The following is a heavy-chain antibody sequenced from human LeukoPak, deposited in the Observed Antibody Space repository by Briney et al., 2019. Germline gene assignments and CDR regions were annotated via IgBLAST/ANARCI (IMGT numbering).Heavy chain of an antibody. CDR3: AKDSGSKYCYYYIDV. D-gene: IGHD1-26*01. J-gene: IGHJ6*03. CDR2: ISWISGSI. Sequence: GGSLRLSCAASGFSFAVYAMHSVRQPARKGLEWVSVISWISGSIGYADSVKGRFTISRDNAKNSLYLQMNRLRAEDMAFYYCAKDSGSKYCYYYIDVWGK. CDR1: GFSFAVYA. V-gene: IGHV3-9*03.